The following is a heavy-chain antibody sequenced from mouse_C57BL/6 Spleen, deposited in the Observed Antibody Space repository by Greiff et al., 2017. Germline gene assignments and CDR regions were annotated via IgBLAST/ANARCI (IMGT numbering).Heavy chain of an antibody. CDR2: IYPGDGAA. Sequence: VQLQQSGPELVQPWHSVTISCTASGYAFSSSWMNWVRQWPGKGLEWIGRIYPGDGAANYNGNIKGTATLTADKSTSPAYLQMSSLTSDDTAVYFCASKRSACNYDYVMDYWGQGTLVTVS. CDR1: GYAFSSSW. V-gene: IGHV1-82*01. CDR3: ASKRSACNYDYVMDY. J-gene: IGHJ4*01. D-gene: IGHD2-4*01.